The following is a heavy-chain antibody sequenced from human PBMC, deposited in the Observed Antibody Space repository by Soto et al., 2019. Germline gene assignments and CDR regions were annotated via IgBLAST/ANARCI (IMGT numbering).Heavy chain of an antibody. CDR2: IYYSGST. J-gene: IGHJ4*02. D-gene: IGHD3-16*01. Sequence: QVQLQESGPGLVKPSETLSLTCTVSGGSISSYYWSWIRQPPGKGLEWIGYIYYSGSTNYNPSLMSRVTISLDTSKNQFSLKLSSVTAADTAVYYCARLWGWYVDYWGQGTLVTVSS. V-gene: IGHV4-59*08. CDR1: GGSISSYY. CDR3: ARLWGWYVDY.